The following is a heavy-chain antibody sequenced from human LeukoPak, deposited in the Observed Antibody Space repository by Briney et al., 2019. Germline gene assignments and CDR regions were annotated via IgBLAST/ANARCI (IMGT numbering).Heavy chain of an antibody. V-gene: IGHV1-69*13. J-gene: IGHJ4*02. CDR1: GYTFISYG. CDR2: IIPIFGTA. CDR3: ARESPSIAARYFDY. Sequence: SVRVSCKASGYTFISYGISWVRQAPGQGLEWMGGIIPIFGTANYAQKFQGRVTITADESTSTAYMELSSLRSEDTAVYYCARESPSIAARYFDYWGQGTLVTVSS. D-gene: IGHD6-6*01.